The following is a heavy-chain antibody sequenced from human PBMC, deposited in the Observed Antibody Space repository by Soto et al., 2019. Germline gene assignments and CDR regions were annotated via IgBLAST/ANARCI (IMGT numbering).Heavy chain of an antibody. CDR1: GGSFSGYY. V-gene: IGHV4-34*01. Sequence: QVQLQQWGAGLLKPSETLSLTCAVYGGSFSGYYWSWIRQPPGKGLEWIGEINHSGSTNYNPSIRSRVTISVDASKNQFSLKLSSVTAADTAVYYCASRTATFDYWGQGTLVTVSS. CDR3: ASRTATFDY. D-gene: IGHD5-18*01. J-gene: IGHJ4*02. CDR2: INHSGST.